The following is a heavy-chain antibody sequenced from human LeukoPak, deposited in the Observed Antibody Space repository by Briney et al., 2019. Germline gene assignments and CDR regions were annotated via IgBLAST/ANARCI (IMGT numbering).Heavy chain of an antibody. CDR3: ARGRRRYGDYED. J-gene: IGHJ4*02. Sequence: SETLSLTCAVYGGSFSGYYWSWIRQPPGKGLEWIGEINHSGSTNYNPSLKSRVTISVDTSKNQCSLKPSSVTAADTAVYYCARGRRRYGDYEDWGQGTLVTVSS. CDR2: INHSGST. V-gene: IGHV4-34*01. D-gene: IGHD4-17*01. CDR1: GGSFSGYY.